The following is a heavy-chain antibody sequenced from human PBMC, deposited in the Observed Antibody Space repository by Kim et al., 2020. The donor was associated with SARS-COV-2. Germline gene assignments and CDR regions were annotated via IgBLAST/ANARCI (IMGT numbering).Heavy chain of an antibody. J-gene: IGHJ3*01. V-gene: IGHV4-31*03. CDR3: ARSPRTTVTGARRRPDVRPDGFDV. D-gene: IGHD4-17*01. CDR2: IYDSEST. CDR1: GGSISSGGYY. Sequence: SETLSLTCSVSGGSISSGGYYWSWIRQHPGKGLEGIGYIYDSESTYYNPSLKSRVSISADTSENHFSLKLTSVTAADPAVYYCARSPRTTVTGARRRPDVRPDGFDVWGQGTMLTVSS.